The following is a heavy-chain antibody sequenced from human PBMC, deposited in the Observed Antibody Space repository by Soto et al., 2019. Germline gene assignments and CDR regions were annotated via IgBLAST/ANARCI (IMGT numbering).Heavy chain of an antibody. CDR3: ARQSGASSWQVDY. CDR2: IDPSDSYT. J-gene: IGHJ4*02. D-gene: IGHD6-13*01. CDR1: GYSFTSHW. V-gene: IGHV5-10-1*01. Sequence: GESLKISCKGSGYSFTSHWINWVRQMPGKGLEWMGRIDPSDSYTNYSPSLQGHVTISADKSISTAYLQWNSLKASDTAMYFCARQSGASSWQVDYWGQGTLVTAPQ.